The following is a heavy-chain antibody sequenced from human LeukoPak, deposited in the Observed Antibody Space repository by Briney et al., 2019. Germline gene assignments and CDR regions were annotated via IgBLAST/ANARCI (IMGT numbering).Heavy chain of an antibody. CDR2: ISSSGSAI. V-gene: IGHV3-48*03. J-gene: IGHJ4*02. CDR1: GFTFSSYE. CDR3: AKGRADTGMAEFDY. Sequence: PGGSLRLSCAASGFTFSSYEMNWVRQAPGKGLEWVSYISSSGSAIDYADSVKGRFTISRDNARNTLYLQMNSLRAEDTAVYYCAKGRADTGMAEFDYWGQGTLVTVSS. D-gene: IGHD5-18*01.